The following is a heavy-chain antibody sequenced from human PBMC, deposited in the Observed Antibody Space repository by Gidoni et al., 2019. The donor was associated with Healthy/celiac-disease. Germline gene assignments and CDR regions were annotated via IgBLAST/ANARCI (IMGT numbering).Heavy chain of an antibody. CDR2: IRVCGVST. CDR1: GVTVRSYA. CDR3: AKDRNDCSSPSCYASYFDY. Sequence: EVQLLEAGGGLAQPGGSLRHSGAACGVTVRSYAMSWVRQAPGKGLWWVSAIRVCGVSTYYAASLNGRFTISRDTSTNSLYLPMNSLRSEDTAVYYCAKDRNDCSSPSCYASYFDYWGQGTLVTVSS. D-gene: IGHD2-2*01. V-gene: IGHV3-23*01. J-gene: IGHJ4*02.